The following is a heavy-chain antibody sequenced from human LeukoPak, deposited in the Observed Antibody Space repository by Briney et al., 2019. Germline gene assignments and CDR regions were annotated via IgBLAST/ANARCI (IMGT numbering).Heavy chain of an antibody. Sequence: PGRSLRLSCAASGFTFSRNGMHWVRQPPGKGLEWVSVISPDGSSQDYADPVKGRFTISRDNSENTLYLQMNGLRAEDTAVYYCAKDRSSSWSFDYWGQGTLVTVSS. V-gene: IGHV3-30*18. J-gene: IGHJ4*02. CDR1: GFTFSRNG. CDR3: AKDRSSSWSFDY. D-gene: IGHD6-13*01. CDR2: ISPDGSSQ.